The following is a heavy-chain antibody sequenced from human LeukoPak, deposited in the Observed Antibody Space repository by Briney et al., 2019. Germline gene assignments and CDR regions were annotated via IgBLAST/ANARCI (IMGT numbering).Heavy chain of an antibody. D-gene: IGHD5-12*01. V-gene: IGHV4-59*08. J-gene: IGHJ4*02. CDR2: ISYGGST. Sequence: WDPLSLTCTVSRRPKCGLIEMDSGGSLEGPGGNGLDLIRYISYGGSTNDNPSLRSRVTISVDTSKNQFFLNLSSVSAADTAVYYCARIPLGYRGAYYFDYWGQGTLVTVSP. CDR1: RRPKCGL. CDR3: ARIPLGYRGAYYFDY.